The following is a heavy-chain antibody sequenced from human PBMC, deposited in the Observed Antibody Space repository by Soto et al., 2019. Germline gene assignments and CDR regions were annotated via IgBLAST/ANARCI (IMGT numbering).Heavy chain of an antibody. Sequence: SETLSLTCAVSGTSFGTYYWSWIRQPPGKGLEWIGYIYYSGSTNYNPSLKSRVTISVDTSKNQFSLKLSSVTAADTAVYYCARRYCSGTSCYWRGWFDPWGQGTLVTV. CDR1: GTSFGTYY. D-gene: IGHD2-2*01. CDR3: ARRYCSGTSCYWRGWFDP. J-gene: IGHJ5*02. CDR2: IYYSGST. V-gene: IGHV4-59*08.